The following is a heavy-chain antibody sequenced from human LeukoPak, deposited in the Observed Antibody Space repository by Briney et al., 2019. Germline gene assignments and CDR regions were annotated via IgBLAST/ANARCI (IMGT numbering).Heavy chain of an antibody. CDR1: GFTFDDYA. Sequence: GGSLRLSCAASGFTFDDYAMHWVRQAPGKGLEWVSGISWNSGSIGYADSVKGRFTISRDNAKNSLYLQMNSLRAEDTALYYCAMDFCGGDCYSGGGFDYWGQGTLVTVSS. CDR2: ISWNSGSI. D-gene: IGHD2-21*02. V-gene: IGHV3-9*01. CDR3: AMDFCGGDCYSGGGFDY. J-gene: IGHJ4*02.